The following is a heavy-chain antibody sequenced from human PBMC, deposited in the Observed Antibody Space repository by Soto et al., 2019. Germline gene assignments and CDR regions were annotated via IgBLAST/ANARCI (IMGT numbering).Heavy chain of an antibody. CDR2: INHSGST. J-gene: IGHJ6*03. Sequence: SETLSLTCAVYGGSFSGYYWSWIRQPPGKGLEWIGEINHSGSTNYNPSLKSRVNISVDTSKNQFSLKLSSVTAADTAVYYCARGPPTVTDYYYYYMDVWGKGTTVTVSS. D-gene: IGHD4-17*01. CDR1: GGSFSGYY. V-gene: IGHV4-34*01. CDR3: ARGPPTVTDYYYYYMDV.